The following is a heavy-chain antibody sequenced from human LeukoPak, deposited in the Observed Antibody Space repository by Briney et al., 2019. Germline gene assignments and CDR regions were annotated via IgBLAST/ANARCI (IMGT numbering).Heavy chain of an antibody. CDR3: ASISESLFDYFDY. Sequence: GGSLRLSCAASGFTVSSNYMSWVRQAPGKGLEWVANIKQDGSEKYYVDSVKGRFTISRDNAKNSLYLQMNSLRAEDTAVYYCASISESLFDYFDYWGQGTLVTVSS. V-gene: IGHV3-7*01. D-gene: IGHD3-10*02. J-gene: IGHJ4*02. CDR2: IKQDGSEK. CDR1: GFTVSSNY.